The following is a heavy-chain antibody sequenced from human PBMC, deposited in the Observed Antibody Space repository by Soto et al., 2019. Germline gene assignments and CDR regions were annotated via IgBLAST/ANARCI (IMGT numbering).Heavy chain of an antibody. V-gene: IGHV6-1*01. J-gene: IGHJ5*02. Sequence: PXQTLSLTCAISGDSVSSNIATWNWIRQSPSRGLEWLGRTYYRSKWYNEYSVSVKSRITINPDTSKNQFSLQLNSVTPEDTAVYYCARATRTWFDPWGQGTLVTVSS. CDR3: ARATRTWFDP. D-gene: IGHD4-17*01. CDR1: GDSVSSNIAT. CDR2: TYYRSKWYN.